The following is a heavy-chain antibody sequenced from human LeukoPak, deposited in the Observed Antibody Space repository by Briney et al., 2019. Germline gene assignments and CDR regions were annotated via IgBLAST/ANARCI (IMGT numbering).Heavy chain of an antibody. CDR3: ARQGSSSWYKAFDI. J-gene: IGHJ3*02. D-gene: IGHD6-13*01. CDR1: GGSISSGSYY. CDR2: IYTSGST. V-gene: IGHV4-61*02. Sequence: SETLSLTCTVSGGSISSGSYYWSWIRQPAGKGLEWIGRIYTSGSTNYNPSLKSRVTISVETSQNQYSLKLGSVTAADTAVYYCARQGSSSWYKAFDIWGQGTMVTVSS.